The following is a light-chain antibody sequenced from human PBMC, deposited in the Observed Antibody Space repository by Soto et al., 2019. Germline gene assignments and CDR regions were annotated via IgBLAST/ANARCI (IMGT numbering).Light chain of an antibody. CDR1: QSISSY. CDR3: QQLNSYPT. V-gene: IGKV1-39*01. CDR2: AAS. Sequence: DIQMTQSPSSLSASLGDRVTITCRASQSISSYLNWYQQKPGKAPKLLIYAASRLQSGVPSRFSGNGSDTDFILTISSLQPEDFATYYCQQLNSYPTFGGGTKVDI. J-gene: IGKJ4*01.